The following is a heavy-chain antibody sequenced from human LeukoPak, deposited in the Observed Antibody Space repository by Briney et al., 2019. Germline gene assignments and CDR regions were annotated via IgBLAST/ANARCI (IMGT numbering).Heavy chain of an antibody. CDR1: GGSISGYY. CDR3: ARGGRWLQE. J-gene: IGHJ4*02. Sequence: SETLSLTCTVSGGSISGYYWSWIRQPPGKGLEWIAYIYYNGISNYNPSLKSRVIISVDSSKNQFSLKLSSVTAADTAVYYCARGGRWLQEWGQGTLVTVSS. CDR2: IYYNGIS. D-gene: IGHD5-24*01. V-gene: IGHV4-59*01.